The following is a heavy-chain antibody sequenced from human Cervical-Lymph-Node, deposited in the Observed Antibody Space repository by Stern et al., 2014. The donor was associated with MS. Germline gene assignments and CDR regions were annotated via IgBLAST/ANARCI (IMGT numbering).Heavy chain of an antibody. CDR1: GFSLSTSGVS. V-gene: IGHV2-5*01. Sequence: QVTLRESGPTLVKPTQTLTLTCTFSGFSLSTSGVSVAWIRQPPGKALEWLPLFYWNGDKRYNPSLKSRVTITKDTSENQVVLKMTSMAPVDTATYYCAHNFGSAGNLDNAFDIWGRGTMVTVSS. D-gene: IGHD4-23*01. CDR2: FYWNGDK. J-gene: IGHJ3*02. CDR3: AHNFGSAGNLDNAFDI.